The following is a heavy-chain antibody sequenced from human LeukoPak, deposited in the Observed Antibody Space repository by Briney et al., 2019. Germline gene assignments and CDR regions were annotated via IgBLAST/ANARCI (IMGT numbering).Heavy chain of an antibody. CDR3: VRDRAGAKDWVEFDP. V-gene: IGHV3-66*02. J-gene: IGHJ5*02. CDR2: IYSDGST. CDR1: GFTFSSYA. Sequence: PGGSLRLSCAASGFTFSSYAMSWVRQAPGRGLEWVSLIYSDGSTHYADSVKGRFTMSRDSSKNTVYLEINSLRPEDTAMYFCVRDRAGAKDWVEFDPWGQGTLVTVSS. D-gene: IGHD3/OR15-3a*01.